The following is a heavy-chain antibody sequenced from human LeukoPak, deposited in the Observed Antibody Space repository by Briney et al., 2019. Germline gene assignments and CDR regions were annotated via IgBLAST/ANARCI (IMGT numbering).Heavy chain of an antibody. J-gene: IGHJ4*02. D-gene: IGHD4-11*01. CDR3: AREGYNSSKHFDY. CDR1: GFTFSSYE. Sequence: GGSLRLSCVASGFTFSSYEMHWVRQAPGKGLEWLSYISSTIITTFITIYADSVKGRFTISRDNAKNSLYLQMNSLRVEDTAIYYCAREGYNSSKHFDYWGQGTLVTVSS. V-gene: IGHV3-48*03. CDR2: ISSTIITT.